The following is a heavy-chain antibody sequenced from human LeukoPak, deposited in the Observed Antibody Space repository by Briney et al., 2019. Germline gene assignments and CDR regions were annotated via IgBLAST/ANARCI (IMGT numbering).Heavy chain of an antibody. D-gene: IGHD6-13*01. Sequence: PSETLSLTCTVSGGSISGYYLNWIRQPPGKGLEWIGYISTSGNTNYNPSLKSRVTISVDTSRNQFSLRLSSVTSADTAVYYCARRGGRVQLIPYSLDYWGQGTLVTVSS. V-gene: IGHV4-4*09. CDR2: ISTSGNT. CDR3: ARRGGRVQLIPYSLDY. J-gene: IGHJ4*02. CDR1: GGSISGYY.